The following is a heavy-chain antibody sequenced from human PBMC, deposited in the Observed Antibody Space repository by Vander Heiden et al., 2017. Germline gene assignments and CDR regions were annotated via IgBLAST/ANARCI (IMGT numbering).Heavy chain of an antibody. D-gene: IGHD4-4*01. V-gene: IGHV1-69*01. CDR3: AAATTVTTPLYYYYDMDV. Sequence: QVQLVQSGAEVKKPGSSVKVSCTASGGTFSSYAISWVRQAPGQGLEWMGGIIPIFGTANYAQKFQGRVTITADESTSTAYMELSSLRSEDTAVYYCAAATTVTTPLYYYYDMDVWGQGTTVTVSS. J-gene: IGHJ6*02. CDR1: GGTFSSYA. CDR2: IIPIFGTA.